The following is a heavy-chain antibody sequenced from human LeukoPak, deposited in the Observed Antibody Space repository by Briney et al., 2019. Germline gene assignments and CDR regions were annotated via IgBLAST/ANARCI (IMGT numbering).Heavy chain of an antibody. CDR3: ARDSRRVGFDC. Sequence: GASVKVSCKASGFTFTSSAVQWVRQARGQRLEWMGWMNPNSGNTGYAQKFQGRVTITRNTSISTAYMVLSSLRSEDTAVYYCARDSRRVGFDCWGQGTLVTVSS. V-gene: IGHV1-8*03. CDR2: MNPNSGNT. D-gene: IGHD1-26*01. CDR1: GFTFTSSA. J-gene: IGHJ4*02.